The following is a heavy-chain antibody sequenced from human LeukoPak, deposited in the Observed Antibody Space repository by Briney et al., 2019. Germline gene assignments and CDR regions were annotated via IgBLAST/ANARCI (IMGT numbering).Heavy chain of an antibody. D-gene: IGHD3-10*01. Sequence: EASVKVSCKASGYTFTGYYMHWVRQAPGQGLEWMGWINPNSGGTNYAQKFQGWVTMTRDTSISTAYMELSRLRSEDTAVYYCARGLTYYYGSGSYSLTTNWFDPWGQGTLVTVSS. CDR3: ARGLTYYYGSGSYSLTTNWFDP. CDR1: GYTFTGYY. V-gene: IGHV1-2*04. J-gene: IGHJ5*02. CDR2: INPNSGGT.